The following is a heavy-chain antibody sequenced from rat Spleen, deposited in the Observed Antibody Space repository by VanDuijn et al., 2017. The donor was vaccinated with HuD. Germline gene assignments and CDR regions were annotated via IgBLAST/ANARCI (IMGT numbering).Heavy chain of an antibody. V-gene: IGHV3-1*01. Sequence: VQLQESGPGLVKPSQSLSLTCSVTGYSITSNYWAWIRKFPGNRMEWMGYIKYSGNTGYNPSLRSRISITRDTSKNQFFLQLNSVTTEDTATYYCARSSSYYGYTYFDYWGQGVMVTVSS. CDR2: IKYSGNT. CDR3: ARSSSYYGYTYFDY. D-gene: IGHD1-7*01. CDR1: GYSITSNY. J-gene: IGHJ2*01.